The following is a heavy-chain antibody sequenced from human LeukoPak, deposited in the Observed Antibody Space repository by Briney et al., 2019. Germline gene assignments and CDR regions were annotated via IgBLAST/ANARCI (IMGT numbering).Heavy chain of an antibody. CDR2: IYYSGST. CDR1: GGSMSSYF. V-gene: IGHV4-59*01. CDR3: ARDRYSSSRGLDV. J-gene: IGHJ6*02. D-gene: IGHD6-13*01. Sequence: SETLSLTCSVSGGSMSSYFWSWIRQPPGKGLEWIGYIYYSGSTNYNPSLKSRVTISVDTSKNQFSLKLSSVTAADTAVYYCARDRYSSSRGLDVWGQGTTVTVSS.